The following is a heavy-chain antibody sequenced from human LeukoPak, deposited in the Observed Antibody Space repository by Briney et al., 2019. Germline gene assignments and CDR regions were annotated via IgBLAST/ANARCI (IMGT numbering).Heavy chain of an antibody. CDR1: GGSFSGYY. J-gene: IGHJ4*02. CDR3: ARVGCSGGSCYPDY. Sequence: SETLSLTCAVYGGSFSGYYWSWIRQPPWKGLEWIGYIHYSGDINYNPSLKSRVTISAYTSRNQLSLKLSSVTAADTAVYYCARVGCSGGSCYPDYWGQGTLVTVSS. V-gene: IGHV4-59*01. D-gene: IGHD2-15*01. CDR2: IHYSGDI.